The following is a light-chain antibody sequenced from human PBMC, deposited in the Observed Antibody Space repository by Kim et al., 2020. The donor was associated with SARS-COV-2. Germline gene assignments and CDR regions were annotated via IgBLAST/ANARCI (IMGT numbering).Light chain of an antibody. V-gene: IGKV1-8*01. J-gene: IGKJ1*01. Sequence: ASTGDRVTITCRASQSISSYLAWYQQKPGKAPKRLIYAASTLQSGVPSRFSGSGSGTDFTLTIICLQPEDFASYDCQQYYDYPWTFGQGTKKDI. CDR2: AAS. CDR3: QQYYDYPWT. CDR1: QSISSY.